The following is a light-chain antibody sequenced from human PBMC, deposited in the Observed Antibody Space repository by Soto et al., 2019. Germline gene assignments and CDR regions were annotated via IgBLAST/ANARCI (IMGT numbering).Light chain of an antibody. CDR3: QRSYGSPPWT. V-gene: IGKV1-39*01. CDR1: QGISSY. CDR2: AAS. Sequence: IQLTQSPSSLSASVGDRVTITCRASQGISSYLAWYQQKPGKAPKLLIYAASTLQGGVPSRFSGSGSGTDFTLTISRLQPEDFATYYCQRSYGSPPWTFGQGTKV. J-gene: IGKJ1*01.